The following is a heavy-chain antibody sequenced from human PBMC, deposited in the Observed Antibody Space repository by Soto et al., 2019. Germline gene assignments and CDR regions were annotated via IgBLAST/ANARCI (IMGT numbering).Heavy chain of an antibody. J-gene: IGHJ6*02. CDR2: IIPILGIA. CDR1: GGTFSSYT. D-gene: IGHD5-18*01. CDR3: AREGYSYLYYYGMDV. V-gene: IGHV1-69*04. Sequence: SVKVSCKASGGTFSSYTISWVRQAPGQGLEWMGRIIPILGIANYAQKFQGRVTITADKSTSTAYMELSSLRSEDTTVYYCAREGYSYLYYYGMDVWGQGTTVTISS.